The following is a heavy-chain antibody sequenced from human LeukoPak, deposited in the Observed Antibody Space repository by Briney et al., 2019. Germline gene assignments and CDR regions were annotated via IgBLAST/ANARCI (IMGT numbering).Heavy chain of an antibody. CDR3: ARHIRGAYYYFDY. V-gene: IGHV4-59*08. CDR2: IFHTGST. J-gene: IGHJ4*02. Sequence: IGYIFHTGSTNYNPSLKSRVTISVDTSKNQFSLKLNSVTAADTAVYYCARHIRGAYYYFDYWGQGTLVTVSS. D-gene: IGHD3-10*01.